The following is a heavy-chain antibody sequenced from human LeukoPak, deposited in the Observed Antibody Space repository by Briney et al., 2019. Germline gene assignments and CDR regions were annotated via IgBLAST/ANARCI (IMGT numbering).Heavy chain of an antibody. CDR1: GFTFSSYA. CDR3: AKDEGYCSGGSCYVDDY. Sequence: GGSLRLSCAASGFTFSSYAMHWVRQAPGKGLEWLAVISYDGSNKYYADSVKGRFTISRDNSKNTLYLQMNSLRAEDTAVYYCAKDEGYCSGGSCYVDDYWGQGTLVTVSS. CDR2: ISYDGSNK. J-gene: IGHJ4*02. D-gene: IGHD2-15*01. V-gene: IGHV3-30-3*01.